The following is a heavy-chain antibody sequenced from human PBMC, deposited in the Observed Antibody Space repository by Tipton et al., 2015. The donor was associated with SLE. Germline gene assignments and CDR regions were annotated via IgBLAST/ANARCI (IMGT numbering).Heavy chain of an antibody. V-gene: IGHV1-18*01. CDR2: IRTSNGDT. CDR3: ARDPNSRYNWNDAGY. J-gene: IGHJ4*02. Sequence: QLVQSGAEVKKPGTSLKVSCKASGYTFTNYAISWVRQAPGQRLEWMGWIRTSNGDTKYALNLQGRVTMTTDTSTNTAYMELRSLTSDDTAVYYCARDPNSRYNWNDAGYWGQGTLVTVSS. CDR1: GYTFTNYA. D-gene: IGHD1-1*01.